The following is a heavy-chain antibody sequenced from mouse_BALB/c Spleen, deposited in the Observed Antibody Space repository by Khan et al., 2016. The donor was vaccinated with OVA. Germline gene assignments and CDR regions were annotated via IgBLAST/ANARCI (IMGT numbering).Heavy chain of an antibody. V-gene: IGHV1S81*02. D-gene: IGHD1-1*01. CDR1: GYTFTSYW. J-gene: IGHJ2*01. CDR3: ARIKKLLATYFDY. Sequence: QVQLQQSGAELVKAGASVKMSCKVSGYTFTSYWMHWVKQRLGQGLEWFAETNPTNGRTYYNEKFKSKATLTVDKSSSTAYMLLSGPTFEDSAVYYCARIKKLLATYFDYWGQGTTLTVSS. CDR2: TNPTNGRT.